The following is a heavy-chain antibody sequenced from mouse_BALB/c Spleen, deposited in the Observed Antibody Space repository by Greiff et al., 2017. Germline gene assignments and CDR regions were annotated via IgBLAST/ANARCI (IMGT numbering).Heavy chain of an antibody. CDR1: GFAFSSYD. CDR3: ARQGTGKDGFAY. D-gene: IGHD4-1*01. CDR2: ISSGGGST. Sequence: EVKVVESGGGLVKPGGSLKLSCAASGFAFSSYDMSWVRQTPEKRLEWVAYISSGGGSTYYPDTVKGRFTISRDNAKNTLYLQMSSLKSEDTAMYYCARQGTGKDGFAYWGQGTLVTVSA. V-gene: IGHV5-12-1*01. J-gene: IGHJ3*01.